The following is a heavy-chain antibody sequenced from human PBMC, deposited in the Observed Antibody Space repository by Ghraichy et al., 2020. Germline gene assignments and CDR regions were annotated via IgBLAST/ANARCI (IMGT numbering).Heavy chain of an antibody. J-gene: IGHJ6*02. CDR2: ISGSGSTT. D-gene: IGHD4-23*01. V-gene: IGHV3-23*01. CDR3: AKDGNSVNYFYYYGMDV. Sequence: GALRLSCAASGFTFSRYAMSWVRQTPGKGLEWVSAISGSGSTTYYADSVKGRFTVSRDNSKNTLYLQMHNLRAEDTAVYYCAKDGNSVNYFYYYGMDVWGQGTTVTVSS. CDR1: GFTFSRYA.